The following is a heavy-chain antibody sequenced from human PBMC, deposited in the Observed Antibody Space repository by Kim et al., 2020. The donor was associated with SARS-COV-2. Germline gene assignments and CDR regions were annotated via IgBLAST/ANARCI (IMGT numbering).Heavy chain of an antibody. CDR1: GFSFGDLY. Sequence: GGSLRLSCAASGFSFGDLYMTWVRQAPGKGLEWVAIINPDGSDKFHVGSVKGRFLHSRVQADNSLYLELNTRRVEDTAVYYCTGASAPPGNNRFDPCRQG. V-gene: IGHV3-7*01. CDR2: INPDGSDK. J-gene: IGHJ5*02. CDR3: TGASAPPGNNRFDP.